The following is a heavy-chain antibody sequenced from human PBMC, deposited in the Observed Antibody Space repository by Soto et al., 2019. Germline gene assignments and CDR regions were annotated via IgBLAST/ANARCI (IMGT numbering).Heavy chain of an antibody. CDR2: ISAYNGDT. CDR3: ARSGAYCTSITCLFDAF. J-gene: IGHJ4*02. Sequence: QAQLVQSGAEVKKPGASVKVSCRASGYTFTSYGYAWVRQAPGQGLEWMGWISAYNGDTNYAQKFLDRVTLTTDTSTTTVYMELRNLGSDDTAISYCARSGAYCTSITCLFDAFWGLGTLVTVSS. V-gene: IGHV1-18*01. CDR1: GYTFTSYG. D-gene: IGHD1-26*01.